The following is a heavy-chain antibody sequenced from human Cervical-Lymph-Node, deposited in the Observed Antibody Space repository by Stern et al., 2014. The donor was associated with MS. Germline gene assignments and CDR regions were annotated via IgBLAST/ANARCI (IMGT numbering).Heavy chain of an antibody. CDR2: IIPGDSDT. CDR1: GYSFTANW. D-gene: IGHD4-17*01. V-gene: IGHV5-51*01. Sequence: VQLVESGAEVKKPGESLKISCKGSGYSFTANWIAWVRQMPGKGLEWLLIIIPGDSDTGYSPSFQGQVTISADKSISTAYLQWSSLKASDTAMYYCARDYGDYAFDYWGQGTLVTVSS. CDR3: ARDYGDYAFDY. J-gene: IGHJ4*02.